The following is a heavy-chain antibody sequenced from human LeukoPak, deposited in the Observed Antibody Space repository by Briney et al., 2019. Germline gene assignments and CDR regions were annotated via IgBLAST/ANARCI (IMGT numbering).Heavy chain of an antibody. Sequence: GGSLRLSCAASGFTFSSYAMHWVRQAPGKGLEWVAVIPYDGSNKYYADSVKGRFTISRDNSKNTLYLQMNSLRAEDTAVYYCARDLTPNFGVVIFYYYYYGMDVWGQGTTVTVSS. CDR2: IPYDGSNK. CDR3: ARDLTPNFGVVIFYYYYYGMDV. CDR1: GFTFSSYA. V-gene: IGHV3-30-3*01. J-gene: IGHJ6*02. D-gene: IGHD3-3*01.